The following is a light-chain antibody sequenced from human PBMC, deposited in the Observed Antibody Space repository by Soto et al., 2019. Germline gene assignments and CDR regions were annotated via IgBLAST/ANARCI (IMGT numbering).Light chain of an antibody. Sequence: EIVWTQYPGTLSLSPGERSTLSCRASQSVSNNYLAWYQQKPGQAPRLLIYGESNRATGIPDRFSGSGSGTDFTLTISRLEPEDFAVYYCQQYGSSGTFGPGTKVDIK. CDR1: QSVSNNY. J-gene: IGKJ1*01. CDR2: GES. V-gene: IGKV3-20*01. CDR3: QQYGSSGT.